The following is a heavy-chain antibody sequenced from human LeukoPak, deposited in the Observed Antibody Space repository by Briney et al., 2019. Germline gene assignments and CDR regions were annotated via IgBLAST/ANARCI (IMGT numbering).Heavy chain of an antibody. CDR3: ARNEQDWFDP. V-gene: IGHV4-59*01. CDR1: GGSISSYY. CDR2: IYYSGST. J-gene: IGHJ5*02. D-gene: IGHD1-1*01. Sequence: SETLFLTCTVSGGSISSYYWSWIRQPPGKGLEWIGYIYYSGSTNYNPSLKSRVTISVDTSKNQFSLKLSSVTAADTAVYYCARNEQDWFDPWGQGTLVTVSS.